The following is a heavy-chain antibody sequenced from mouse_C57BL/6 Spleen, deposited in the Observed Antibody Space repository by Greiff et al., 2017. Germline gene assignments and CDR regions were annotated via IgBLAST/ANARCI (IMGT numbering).Heavy chain of an antibody. CDR3: ARSYYDYDGFAY. J-gene: IGHJ3*01. V-gene: IGHV1-59*01. D-gene: IGHD2-4*01. CDR1: GYTFTSYW. Sequence: QVQLQQPGAELVRPGTSVKLSCKASGYTFTSYWMHWVKQRPGQGLEWIGVIDPSDSYTNYNQKFKGKATLTVDTSSSTAYMQLSSLTSEDSAVYYCARSYYDYDGFAYWGQGTLGTVSA. CDR2: IDPSDSYT.